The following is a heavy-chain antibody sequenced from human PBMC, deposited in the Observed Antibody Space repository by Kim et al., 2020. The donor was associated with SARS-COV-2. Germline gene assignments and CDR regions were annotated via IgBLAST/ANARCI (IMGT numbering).Heavy chain of an antibody. J-gene: IGHJ6*02. CDR2: RRII. Sequence: RRIIYYADSVKGRFTISRDNAKNSLYLQMNSLRGEDTAVYYCARASGMDVWGQGTTVTVSS. V-gene: IGHV3-48*04. CDR3: ARASGMDV.